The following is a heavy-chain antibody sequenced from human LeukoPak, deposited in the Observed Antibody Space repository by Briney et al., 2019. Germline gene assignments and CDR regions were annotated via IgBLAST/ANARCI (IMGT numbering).Heavy chain of an antibody. D-gene: IGHD2-21*01. CDR1: GFTFSTYW. J-gene: IGHJ4*02. CDR3: VGCWADTVVSRMDS. V-gene: IGHV3-7*01. Sequence: GGSLRLSCAASGFTFSTYWMNWVRQAPGKGLEWVANIKQDGSAKFYADSVKGRFTISRDNAKTSLYLQMNSLRDEDTAVYYCVGCWADTVVSRMDSWVQGTLVTVSS. CDR2: IKQDGSAK.